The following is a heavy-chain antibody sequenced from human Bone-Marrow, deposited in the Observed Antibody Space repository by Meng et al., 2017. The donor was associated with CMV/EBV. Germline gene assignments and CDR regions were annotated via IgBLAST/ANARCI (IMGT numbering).Heavy chain of an antibody. CDR3: TSEGDIPAAKLH. CDR1: GFSFSDGW. CDR2: ITRRKEGYTT. J-gene: IGHJ4*02. V-gene: IGHV3-15*07. Sequence: GNGFSFSDGWMNWVRQAPGKGLEWVGHITRRKEGYTTEYAAPVKGRFSISRDDSENTLYLQMNSLKAEDTAVYYCTSEGDIPAAKLHWGQGSLVTVSP. D-gene: IGHD6-13*01.